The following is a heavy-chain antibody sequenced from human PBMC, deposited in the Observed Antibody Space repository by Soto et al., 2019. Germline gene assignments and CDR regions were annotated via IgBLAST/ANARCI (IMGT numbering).Heavy chain of an antibody. V-gene: IGHV3-30*18. J-gene: IGHJ5*02. CDR3: AKDWGPAIFGVVTRPFDP. D-gene: IGHD3-3*01. Sequence: GGSLRLSCAASGFTFSSYGMHWVRQAPGKGLEWVAVISYDGSNKYYADSVKGRFTISRDNSKNTLYLQMNSLRAEDTAVYYCAKDWGPAIFGVVTRPFDPWGQGTLVTVPQ. CDR1: GFTFSSYG. CDR2: ISYDGSNK.